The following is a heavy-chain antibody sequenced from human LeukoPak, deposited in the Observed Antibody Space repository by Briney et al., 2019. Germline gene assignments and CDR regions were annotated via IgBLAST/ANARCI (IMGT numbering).Heavy chain of an antibody. CDR3: AKAMVRGVTHRCYYYGMDV. V-gene: IGHV3-9*01. J-gene: IGHJ6*02. CDR1: GFTFDDYD. Sequence: GGSLRLSCAASGFTFDDYDMHWVRQAPGKGLEWVSGISWNSGSIGYADSVKVRFTISRDDAKNSLYLQMNSLRAEDTALYYCAKAMVRGVTHRCYYYGMDVWGQGTTVTVSS. D-gene: IGHD3-10*01. CDR2: ISWNSGSI.